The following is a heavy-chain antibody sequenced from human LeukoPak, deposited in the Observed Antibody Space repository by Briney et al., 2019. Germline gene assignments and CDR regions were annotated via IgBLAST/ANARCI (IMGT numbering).Heavy chain of an antibody. CDR2: ISHSAHGI. Sequence: GGSLRLSCTASGFTFSDYAMNWIRQAPGKGLEWVSTISHSAHGIFYTDSVKGRFTISRDNSNNTVYLQMNSLRAEDTALYYCAREEERFASWGYYKYWGQGALVTVSS. CDR3: AREEERFASWGYYKY. D-gene: IGHD3-9*01. V-gene: IGHV3-23*01. CDR1: GFTFSDYA. J-gene: IGHJ4*02.